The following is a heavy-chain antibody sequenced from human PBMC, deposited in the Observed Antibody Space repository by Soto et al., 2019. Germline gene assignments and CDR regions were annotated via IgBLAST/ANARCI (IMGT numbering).Heavy chain of an antibody. V-gene: IGHV4-59*01. CDR3: ARAYCSSTSCYAPRYFDL. CDR1: GGSISSYY. D-gene: IGHD2-2*01. J-gene: IGHJ2*01. CDR2: IYYSGST. Sequence: QVQLQESGPGLVKPSETLSLTCTVSGGSISSYYWSWIRQPPGKGLEWIGYIYYSGSTNYNPSLKSRVTISVDTSKNQFSLKLSSVTAADTAVYYWARAYCSSTSCYAPRYFDLWGRGTLVTVSS.